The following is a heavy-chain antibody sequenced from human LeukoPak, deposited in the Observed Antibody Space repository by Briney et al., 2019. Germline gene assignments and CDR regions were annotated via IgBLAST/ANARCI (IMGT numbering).Heavy chain of an antibody. D-gene: IGHD2-21*01. CDR3: VREAKMTNIL. CDR2: ISRSSGTI. V-gene: IGHV3-11*01. Sequence: GGSLRLSCAASGFTFSDYYMTWIRQAPGKGLEWVSHISRSSGTIYYADSVQGRFTVSRDNGKKSLYLQMSYLRAEDTAVYYCVREAKMTNILWGPRTLVTVSS. CDR1: GFTFSDYY. J-gene: IGHJ4*02.